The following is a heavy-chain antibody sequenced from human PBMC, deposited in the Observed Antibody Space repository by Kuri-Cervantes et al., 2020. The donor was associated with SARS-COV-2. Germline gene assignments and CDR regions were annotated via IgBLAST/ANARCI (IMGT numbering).Heavy chain of an antibody. CDR2: IKQDGSEK. J-gene: IGHJ6*03. CDR1: GFTFSDYY. CDR3: ARDLYSWFRESYYMDV. D-gene: IGHD3-10*01. Sequence: LSLTCAASGFTFSDYYMSWIRQAPGKGLEWVANIKQDGSEKYYVDSVKGRFTISRDNAKNSLYLQMNSLRADDTAVYYCARDLYSWFRESYYMDVWGKGTTITVSS. V-gene: IGHV3-7*03.